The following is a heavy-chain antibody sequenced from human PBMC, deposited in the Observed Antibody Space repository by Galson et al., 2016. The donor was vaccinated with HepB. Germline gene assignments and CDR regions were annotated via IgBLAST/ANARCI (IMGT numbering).Heavy chain of an antibody. CDR1: GFSISIHY. CDR3: ARGIGGIY. D-gene: IGHD2-21*01. J-gene: IGHJ4*02. Sequence: SLRLSCAASGFSISIHYVSWVRQDPGKGLEWVSLLYSDGGAYYADSVKGRFTISRDNAKNTFYLQMNSLRFEDTAIYYRARGIGGIYWGQGTLVTVS. CDR2: LYSDGGA. V-gene: IGHV3-66*02.